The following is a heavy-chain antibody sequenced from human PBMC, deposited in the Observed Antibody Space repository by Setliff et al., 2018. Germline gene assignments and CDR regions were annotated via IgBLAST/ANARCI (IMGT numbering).Heavy chain of an antibody. Sequence: ETLSLTCRVSGGSISSGNYYWGLIRQPPGKGPEWIGTVDRSGNTFYNPSLNSRVTISVDTSKNQFSLKLTSVSAADTAVYSCARRDSTGYYGYSFDFWGQGTLVTVSS. J-gene: IGHJ4*02. CDR2: VDRSGNT. D-gene: IGHD3-22*01. CDR3: ARRDSTGYYGYSFDF. CDR1: GGSISSGNYY. V-gene: IGHV4-39*01.